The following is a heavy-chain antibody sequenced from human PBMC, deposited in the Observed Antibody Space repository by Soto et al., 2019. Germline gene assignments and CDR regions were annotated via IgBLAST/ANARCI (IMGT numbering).Heavy chain of an antibody. CDR3: ARRGYSGYDYYFDY. J-gene: IGHJ4*02. Sequence: ASVKVSCKASGGTFSSYAISWVRQAPGQGLEWMGGIIPIFGTANYAQKFQGRVTITADESTSTAYMELSSLRSEDTAVYYRARRGYSGYDYYFDYWGQGTLVTVSS. CDR1: GGTFSSYA. CDR2: IIPIFGTA. V-gene: IGHV1-69*13. D-gene: IGHD5-12*01.